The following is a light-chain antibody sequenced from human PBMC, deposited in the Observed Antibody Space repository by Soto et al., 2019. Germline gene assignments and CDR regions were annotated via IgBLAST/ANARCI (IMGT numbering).Light chain of an antibody. J-gene: IGLJ1*01. CDR2: EVS. Sequence: QSVLTQPPSASGSPGQSVAISCTGTSSDIGAYKFVSWYQQHPGKAPKLIIYEVSIRPSGVPDRFSGSKSGNTASLTVSGLLAEDEADYYCQSYDSSLSGSVFGTGTKLTVL. V-gene: IGLV2-8*01. CDR3: QSYDSSLSGSV. CDR1: SSDIGAYKF.